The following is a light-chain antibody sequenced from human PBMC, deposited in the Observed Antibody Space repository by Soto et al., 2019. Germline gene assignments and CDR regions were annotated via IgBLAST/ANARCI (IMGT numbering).Light chain of an antibody. CDR3: QQYNFYSWT. J-gene: IGKJ1*01. CDR1: QSISNR. Sequence: DIQMTQSPSTLSASVGVRVTITCRASQSISNRLAWYQQKPGRAPKVLIYDASSLESGVPSRFSGSGSGTEFTLTISNLQPDDFATYYCQQYNFYSWTFGQGTKVEIK. V-gene: IGKV1-5*01. CDR2: DAS.